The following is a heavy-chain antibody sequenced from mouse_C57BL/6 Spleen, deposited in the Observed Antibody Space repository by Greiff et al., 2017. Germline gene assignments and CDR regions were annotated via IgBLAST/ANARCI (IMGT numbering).Heavy chain of an antibody. J-gene: IGHJ2*01. CDR3: ARRGDYDEEDFDY. CDR1: GYSFTGYY. CDR2: INPSTGGT. Sequence: EVQLQESGPELVKPGASVKISCKASGYSFTGYYMNWVKQSPEKSLEWIGEINPSTGGTTYNQKFKAKATLTVDKSSSTAYMQLKSLTSEDSAVYYWARRGDYDEEDFDYWGQGTTLTVSS. V-gene: IGHV1-42*01. D-gene: IGHD2-4*01.